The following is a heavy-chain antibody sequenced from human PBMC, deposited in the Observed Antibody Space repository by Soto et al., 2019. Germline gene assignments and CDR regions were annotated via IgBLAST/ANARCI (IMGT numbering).Heavy chain of an antibody. J-gene: IGHJ4*02. V-gene: IGHV4-34*01. D-gene: IGHD6-19*01. Sequence: LYLTCAVYGGSFSGYYWSWIRQPPGKGLEWIGEINHSGSTNYNPSLKSRVTISVDTSKNQFSLKLSSVTAADAAVYYCARVGYSSSYDYWGQGTLVTVSS. CDR1: GGSFSGYY. CDR2: INHSGST. CDR3: ARVGYSSSYDY.